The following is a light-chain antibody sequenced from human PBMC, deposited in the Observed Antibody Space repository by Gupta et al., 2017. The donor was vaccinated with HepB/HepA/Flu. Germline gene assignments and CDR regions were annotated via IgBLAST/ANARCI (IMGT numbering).Light chain of an antibody. CDR1: SSDVGGYNY. CDR2: DVS. CDR3: SSYTSSSTWV. J-gene: IGLJ3*02. V-gene: IGLV2-14*03. Sequence: QSPLTQPASVSGSPGQSLTISCTGPSSDVGGYNYVSWYQQHPGKAPKLMIYDVSNRPSGVSNRFSGSKSGNTASLTISGLQAEDEADYYCSSYTSSSTWVFGGGTKLTVL.